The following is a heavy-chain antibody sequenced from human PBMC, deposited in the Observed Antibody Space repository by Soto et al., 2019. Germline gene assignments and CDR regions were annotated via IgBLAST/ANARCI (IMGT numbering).Heavy chain of an antibody. D-gene: IGHD1-7*01. Sequence: QVQLQESGPGLVRPSETLSLTCTVSGGSISSYRWSWIRQPAGKGLEWIGRLNTYGKTHYNPSLKSRVTVSVDTSRNQFFLTLRSVTAADSAVYHCGRESGETWDYEASWGQGTPVTVSS. CDR2: LNTYGKT. CDR3: GRESGETWDYEAS. CDR1: GGSISSYR. J-gene: IGHJ5*02. V-gene: IGHV4-4*07.